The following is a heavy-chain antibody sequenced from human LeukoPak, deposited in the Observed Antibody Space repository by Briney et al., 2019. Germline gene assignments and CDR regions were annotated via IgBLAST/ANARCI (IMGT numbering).Heavy chain of an antibody. CDR1: GFTFSGYA. CDR3: ATQDSLWFGEYY. CDR2: ISGSGGST. D-gene: IGHD3-10*01. J-gene: IGHJ4*02. Sequence: GGSLRLSCAASGFTFSGYAMSWVRQAPGKGLEWVSAISGSGGSTYYADSVKGRFTISRDNSKNTLYLQMNSLRAEDTAVYYCATQDSLWFGEYYWGQGTLVTVSS. V-gene: IGHV3-23*01.